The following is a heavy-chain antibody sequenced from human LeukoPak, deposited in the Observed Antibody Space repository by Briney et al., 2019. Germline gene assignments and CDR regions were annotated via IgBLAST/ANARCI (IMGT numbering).Heavy chain of an antibody. J-gene: IGHJ4*02. V-gene: IGHV4-61*02. CDR2: IYTSGST. Sequence: SQTLSLTCTVSGGSISSGSYYWSWIRQPAGKGLEWIGRIYTSGSTNYHPSLKSRVTISVDTSKNQFPLKLSSVTAADTAVYYCARSTYWYDSSGYYTWYFDYWGQGTLVTVSS. CDR3: ARSTYWYDSSGYYTWYFDY. CDR1: GGSISSGSYY. D-gene: IGHD3-22*01.